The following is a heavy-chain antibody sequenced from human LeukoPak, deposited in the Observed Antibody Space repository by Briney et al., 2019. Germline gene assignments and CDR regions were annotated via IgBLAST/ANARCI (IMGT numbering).Heavy chain of an antibody. CDR3: AKGTRGVIIPNFDY. D-gene: IGHD3-10*01. V-gene: IGHV3-30*18. Sequence: GGSLRLSCAASGFTFSSYGMHWVRQAPGKGLEWVAVISYDGSNKYYADSVKGRFTISRDNSKNTLYLQMNSLRAEDMAVYYCAKGTRGVIIPNFDYWGQGTLVTVSS. CDR1: GFTFSSYG. J-gene: IGHJ4*02. CDR2: ISYDGSNK.